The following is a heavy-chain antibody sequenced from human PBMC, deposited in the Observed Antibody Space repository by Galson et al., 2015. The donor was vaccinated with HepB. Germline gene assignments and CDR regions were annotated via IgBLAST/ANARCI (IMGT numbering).Heavy chain of an antibody. D-gene: IGHD3-10*01. CDR1: GSSFTSYW. CDR2: IDPSDSYT. Sequence: QSGAEVKKPGESLRISCKGSGSSFTSYWISWVRQMPGKGLEWMGRIDPSDSYTRYSPSFQGQVTISADKSISTAYLQWSSLKASDTAMYYCARHGSLLWFGEVAAREVWFDPWGQGTLVTVSS. CDR3: ARHGSLLWFGEVAAREVWFDP. J-gene: IGHJ5*02. V-gene: IGHV5-10-1*04.